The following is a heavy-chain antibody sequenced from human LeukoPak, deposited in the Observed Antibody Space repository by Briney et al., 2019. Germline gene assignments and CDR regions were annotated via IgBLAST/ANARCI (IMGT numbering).Heavy chain of an antibody. CDR1: GYTFSSYD. V-gene: IGHV1-18*01. CDR3: ASRGSYYGPFDY. J-gene: IGHJ4*02. CDR2: ISAYNGNT. D-gene: IGHD1-26*01. Sequence: ASVKVSCKASGYTFSSYDISWVRQAPGQGLEWMGWISAYNGNTNYAQKLQGRVTMTTDTSTSTAYLELRSLRSDDTAVYYCASRGSYYGPFDYWGQGTLVTVSS.